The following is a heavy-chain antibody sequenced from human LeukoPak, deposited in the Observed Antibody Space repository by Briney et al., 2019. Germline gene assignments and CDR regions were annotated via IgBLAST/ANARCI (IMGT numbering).Heavy chain of an antibody. J-gene: IGHJ4*02. Sequence: QPGGSLRLSCAASGFTVSSNYMSRVRQAPGKGLEWVANIKQDGSEKYYVDSVKGRFTISRDNAKNSLYLQMNSLRAEDTAVYYCSLYYFDYWGQGTLVTVSS. CDR1: GFTVSSNY. CDR2: IKQDGSEK. V-gene: IGHV3-7*01. CDR3: SLYYFDY.